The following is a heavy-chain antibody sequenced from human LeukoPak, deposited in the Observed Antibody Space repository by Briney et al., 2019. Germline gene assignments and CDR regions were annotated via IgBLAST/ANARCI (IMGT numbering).Heavy chain of an antibody. Sequence: ASVKVSCKASGYTFTSYAMNWVRQAPGQGLEWTGWINTNTGNPTYAQGFTGRFVFSLDTSVSTAYLQISSLKAEDTAVYYCARDATIFGVVIFHYYYYGMDVWGQGTTVTVSS. CDR2: INTNTGNP. D-gene: IGHD3-3*01. V-gene: IGHV7-4-1*02. CDR1: GYTFTSYA. CDR3: ARDATIFGVVIFHYYYYGMDV. J-gene: IGHJ6*02.